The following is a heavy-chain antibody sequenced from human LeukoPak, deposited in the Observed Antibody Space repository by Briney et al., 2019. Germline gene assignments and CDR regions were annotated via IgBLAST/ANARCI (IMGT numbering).Heavy chain of an antibody. V-gene: IGHV5-51*01. J-gene: IGHJ4*02. D-gene: IGHD5-24*01. CDR3: ARLDSEMDKIRVYYFDS. CDR2: IYPGDSDT. CDR1: GYSFTSYW. Sequence: MSGESLKISCKGSGYSFTSYWIGWVRQMPGKGLEWMGIIYPGDSDTRYSPSFQGQVTISADTSISPAYLKLSSLNASDTAMYYCARLDSEMDKIRVYYFDSWGQGTLVTVSS.